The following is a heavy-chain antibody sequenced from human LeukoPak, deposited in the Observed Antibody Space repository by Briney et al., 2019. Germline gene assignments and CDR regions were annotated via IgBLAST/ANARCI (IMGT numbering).Heavy chain of an antibody. CDR3: ARDRPGIGYFDL. Sequence: GASVKVSCKASGYTFTSYYMHWVRQAPGQGLERMGIINPSGGSTSYAQKFQGRVTMTRDTSTSTVYMELSSLRSEDTAVYYCARDRPGIGYFDLWGRGTLVTVSS. D-gene: IGHD1-14*01. CDR2: INPSGGST. J-gene: IGHJ2*01. V-gene: IGHV1-46*03. CDR1: GYTFTSYY.